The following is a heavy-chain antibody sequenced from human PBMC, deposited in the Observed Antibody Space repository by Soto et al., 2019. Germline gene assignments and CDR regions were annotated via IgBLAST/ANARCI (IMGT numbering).Heavy chain of an antibody. V-gene: IGHV3-30*03. Sequence: QVQLVESGGGVVQPGRSLRLSCAASGFTFSSYGMHWVRQAPGKGLEWVAVISYDGSNKYYADSVKGRFTISRDNSKNALYLQMNRLRAEDTAVYYCDFSSGYSGGSGSRGGYFDYWGQGTLVTVSS. CDR2: ISYDGSNK. J-gene: IGHJ4*02. CDR3: DFSSGYSGGSGSRGGYFDY. CDR1: GFTFSSYG. D-gene: IGHD3-22*01.